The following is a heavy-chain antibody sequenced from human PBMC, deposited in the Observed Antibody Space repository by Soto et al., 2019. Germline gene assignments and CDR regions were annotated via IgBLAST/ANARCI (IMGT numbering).Heavy chain of an antibody. V-gene: IGHV5-51*01. D-gene: IGHD7-27*01. J-gene: IGHJ6*02. CDR2: VFPDDSDV. CDR1: GYSFTRYW. CDR3: ARHLTGDLGRGMDV. Sequence: ESLKISCEGSGYSFTRYWIGWVRQRPGKGLELMGIVFPDDSDVRYSPSLQGQVTISADKSINTAYLQWSALEASDSAMYYCARHLTGDLGRGMDVWGQGITVTVSS.